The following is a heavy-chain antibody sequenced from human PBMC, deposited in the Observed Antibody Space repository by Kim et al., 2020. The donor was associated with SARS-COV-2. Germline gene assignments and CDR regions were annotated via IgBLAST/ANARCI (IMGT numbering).Heavy chain of an antibody. V-gene: IGHV4-34*01. D-gene: IGHD6-19*01. CDR2: INHSGST. Sequence: SETLSLTCAVYGGSFSGYYWSWIGQPPGKGLEWIGDINHSGSTIYNPSLKSRVTISVDTSKNQFSLKLSSVTAADTALYYCARGEKQWLVSPTIYFDYWGQGTLVTVSS. CDR3: ARGEKQWLVSPTIYFDY. CDR1: GGSFSGYY. J-gene: IGHJ4*02.